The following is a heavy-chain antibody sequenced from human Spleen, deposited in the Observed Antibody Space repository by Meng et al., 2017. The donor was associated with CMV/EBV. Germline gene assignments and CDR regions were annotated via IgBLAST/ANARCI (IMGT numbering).Heavy chain of an antibody. Sequence: SETLSLTCAVYGGSFNGYFWTWVRQPPGKGLEWIGEINHTGSTNFNASLKSRVTMSVDRSKNQFSLKLSSVTAADTAVYYCARRKPGRLYSSSSGNYFDYWGQGTLVTVSS. D-gene: IGHD6-6*01. V-gene: IGHV4-34*01. J-gene: IGHJ4*02. CDR1: GGSFNGYF. CDR2: INHTGST. CDR3: ARRKPGRLYSSSSGNYFDY.